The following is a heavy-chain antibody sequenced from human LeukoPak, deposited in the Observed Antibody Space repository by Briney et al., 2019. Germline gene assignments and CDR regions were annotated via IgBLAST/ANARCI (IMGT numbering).Heavy chain of an antibody. CDR2: INPNSGGT. CDR1: GYTFTGYY. J-gene: IGHJ6*02. D-gene: IGHD3-10*01. CDR3: ATLWFDYYYGMDV. Sequence: ASVKVSCKASGYTFTGYYMHWVRQAPGQGLEWMRWINPNSGGTNYAQKFQGRVTMTRDTSISTAYMELSRLRSDDTAVYYCATLWFDYYYGMDVWGQGTTVTVSS. V-gene: IGHV1-2*02.